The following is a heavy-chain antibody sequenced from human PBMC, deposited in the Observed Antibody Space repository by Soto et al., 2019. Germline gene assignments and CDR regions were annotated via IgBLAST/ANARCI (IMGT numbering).Heavy chain of an antibody. J-gene: IGHJ4*02. CDR2: INSSGITI. Sequence: GGSLRLSCAASGFTFSDYYMSWIRQAPGKGLGWVSFINSSGITIFHVDSVKGRFTISRDNARNSVYLHMNTLRAEDTAVYYCAAAYCITPTCNWGPGHWGRGTLVTVSS. CDR1: GFTFSDYY. D-gene: IGHD2-2*01. V-gene: IGHV3-11*01. CDR3: AAAYCITPTCNWGPGH.